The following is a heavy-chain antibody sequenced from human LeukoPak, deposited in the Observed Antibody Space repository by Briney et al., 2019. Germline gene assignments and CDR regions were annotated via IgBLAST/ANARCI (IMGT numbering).Heavy chain of an antibody. CDR1: GYTFTGYY. CDR3: ARGYDYGGYGMDV. V-gene: IGHV1-2*02. CDR2: INPNSGGT. D-gene: IGHD4-23*01. Sequence: GASVKVSCKASGYTFTGYYMHCGRQAPGQGREWMGWINPNSGGTNYAQKFQGRVTMTRDPSISTAYMEPSRLTSDDTAVYYCARGYDYGGYGMDVWGQGTTVTVSS. J-gene: IGHJ6*02.